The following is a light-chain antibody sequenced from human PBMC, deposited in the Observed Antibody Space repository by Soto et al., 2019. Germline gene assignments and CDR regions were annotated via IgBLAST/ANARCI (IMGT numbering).Light chain of an antibody. CDR3: SSYTSSSIPV. J-gene: IGLJ7*01. Sequence: QSALTQPASVSGSPGQSITISCTGTSSDVGGYNYVSWYQQHPGKAPKLMIYDVSNRPSGVSNRFSDSKSGNTASLTISGLQAEDEAEYYCSSYTSSSIPVFGGGTQLTVL. V-gene: IGLV2-14*01. CDR1: SSDVGGYNY. CDR2: DVS.